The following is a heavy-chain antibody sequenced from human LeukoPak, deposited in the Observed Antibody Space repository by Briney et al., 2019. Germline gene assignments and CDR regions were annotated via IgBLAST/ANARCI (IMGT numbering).Heavy chain of an antibody. V-gene: IGHV4-31*03. J-gene: IGHJ3*02. CDR2: IYYSGST. Sequence: PSETLSLTCTVSGVSTSSGGYYWSWIRQHPGKGLEWIGYIYYSGSTYYNPSLKSRVTISVDTSKNQFSLKLSSVTAADTAVYYCARDSYIGAPDAFDIWGQGTMVTVSS. CDR3: ARDSYIGAPDAFDI. CDR1: GVSTSSGGYY.